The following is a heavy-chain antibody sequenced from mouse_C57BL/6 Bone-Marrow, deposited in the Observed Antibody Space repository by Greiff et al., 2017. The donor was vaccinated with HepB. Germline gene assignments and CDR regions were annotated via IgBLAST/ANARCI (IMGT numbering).Heavy chain of an antibody. CDR1: GYSITSGYY. Sequence: ESGPGLVKPSQSLSLTCSVTGYSITSGYYWNWIRQFPGNKLEWMGYISYDGSNNYNPSLKNRISITRDTSKNQFFLKLNSVTTEDTATYYCASRYDGYYSWFAYWGQGTLVTVSA. D-gene: IGHD2-3*01. J-gene: IGHJ3*01. CDR2: ISYDGSN. CDR3: ASRYDGYYSWFAY. V-gene: IGHV3-6*01.